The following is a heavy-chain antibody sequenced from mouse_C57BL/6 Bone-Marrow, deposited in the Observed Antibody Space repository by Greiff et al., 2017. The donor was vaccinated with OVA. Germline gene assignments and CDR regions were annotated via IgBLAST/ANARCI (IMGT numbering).Heavy chain of an antibody. CDR2: IHPNSGST. J-gene: IGHJ2*01. CDR1: GYTFTSYW. D-gene: IGHD1-1*01. Sequence: QVQLQQPGAELVKPGASVKLSCKASGYTFTSYWMHWVKQRPGQGLEWIGMIHPNSGSTNYNEKFKSKATLTVDKSSSTAYMQLSSLTSEDSAVYYCARRRDGSSHCDYWGKGTTLTVSS. CDR3: ARRRDGSSHCDY. V-gene: IGHV1-64*01.